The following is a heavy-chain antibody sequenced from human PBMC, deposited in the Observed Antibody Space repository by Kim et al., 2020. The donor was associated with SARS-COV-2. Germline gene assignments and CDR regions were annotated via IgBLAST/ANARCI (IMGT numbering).Heavy chain of an antibody. CDR3: VRGYAEGPFDI. D-gene: IGHD3-16*01. J-gene: IGHJ4*02. CDR1: GFTFDDYG. V-gene: IGHV3-20*04. CDR2: INRNSDST. Sequence: GGSLRLSCAASGFTFDDYGMSWVRQAPGRGLEWVSGINRNSDSTGYADSVKGRFTISRDNAKNSLFLQMNSLRAEDTALYYCVRGYAEGPFDIWSQGTL.